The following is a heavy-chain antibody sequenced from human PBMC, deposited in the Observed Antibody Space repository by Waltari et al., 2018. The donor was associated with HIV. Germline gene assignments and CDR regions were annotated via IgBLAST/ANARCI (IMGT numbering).Heavy chain of an antibody. CDR3: AKDLPYYYDSSGYHLDY. Sequence: EVQLLESGGGLVQPGGSLRLSCAASGFTFSSYAMSWVRQAPGQGLEWVSAISCSCGITYYADSVKGRFTISRDNSKNTLYLQMNSLRAEDTAVYYCAKDLPYYYDSSGYHLDYWGQGTLVTVSS. CDR2: ISCSCGIT. V-gene: IGHV3-23*01. D-gene: IGHD3-22*01. J-gene: IGHJ4*02. CDR1: GFTFSSYA.